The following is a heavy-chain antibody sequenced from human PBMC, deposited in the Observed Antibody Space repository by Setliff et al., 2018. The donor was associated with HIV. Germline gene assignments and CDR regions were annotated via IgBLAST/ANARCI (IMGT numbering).Heavy chain of an antibody. CDR2: ISGSGGDT. J-gene: IGHJ4*02. V-gene: IGHV3-23*01. Sequence: LRLSCAASGYTVSSNEMSWVRQAPGKGLECVAVISGSGGDTYYADSVKGRFVISREKSKSTLYLQMNSLRAEDTAVYYCAKKTAAYTSGSWLHYWGQGTLVTVSS. D-gene: IGHD3-10*01. CDR1: GYTVSSNE. CDR3: AKKTAAYTSGSWLHY.